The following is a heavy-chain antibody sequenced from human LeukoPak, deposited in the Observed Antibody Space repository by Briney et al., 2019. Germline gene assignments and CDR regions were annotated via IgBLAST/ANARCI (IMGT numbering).Heavy chain of an antibody. Sequence: GGYLILSCAASGCPFSASAMTWVRPAPGKGLEWVSHILSTGTTYYADSMRGRFTISRDNSKNPLYLLMTSLRADDTAVYYCATVKYDYGDPVGWFDPWGQGTLVTVSS. D-gene: IGHD4-17*01. CDR2: ILSTGTT. J-gene: IGHJ5*02. V-gene: IGHV3-23*01. CDR1: GCPFSASA. CDR3: ATVKYDYGDPVGWFDP.